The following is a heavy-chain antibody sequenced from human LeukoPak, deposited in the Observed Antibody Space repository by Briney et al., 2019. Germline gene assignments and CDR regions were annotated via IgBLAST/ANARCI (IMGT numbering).Heavy chain of an antibody. Sequence: ASVKVSCKASGYTFTGHYFHWLRQAPGQALEWMGWIKPDTSATNFAQKFHGRLTMTTDTSISTGYMELRSLTSDDTAMYYCARDHDFGPDYWGQGTLVTVS. J-gene: IGHJ4*02. V-gene: IGHV1-2*02. CDR3: ARDHDFGPDY. CDR1: GYTFTGHY. D-gene: IGHD4/OR15-4a*01. CDR2: IKPDTSAT.